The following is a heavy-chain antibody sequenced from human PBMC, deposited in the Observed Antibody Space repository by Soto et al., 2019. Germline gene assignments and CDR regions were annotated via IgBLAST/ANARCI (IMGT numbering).Heavy chain of an antibody. CDR2: IWYDGSNK. CDR1: GLTFCSYG. CDR3: ARDPLDIVVVVAATPLSYFDY. V-gene: IGHV3-33*01. D-gene: IGHD2-15*01. Sequence: GGSLRLCCAASGLTFCSYGMHWVRQAPGKGLEWVAVIWYDGSNKYYADSVKGRFTISRDNSKNTLYLQMNSLRAEDTAVYYCARDPLDIVVVVAATPLSYFDYWGQGTLVTVSS. J-gene: IGHJ4*02.